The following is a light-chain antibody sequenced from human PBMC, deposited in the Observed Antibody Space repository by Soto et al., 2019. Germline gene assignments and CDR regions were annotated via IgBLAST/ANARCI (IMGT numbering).Light chain of an antibody. CDR3: QQLYTHPLT. V-gene: IGKV3-20*01. J-gene: IGKJ4*01. Sequence: ELGVTQSPGTLSLSPGASSALSCGASQSVSSSYLAWYQQKPGQTPRLLIYGASSRATGIPDRFSGSGSGTEFTLTISVLQAEDFATYYCQQLYTHPLTFGGGTKV. CDR1: QSVSSSY. CDR2: GAS.